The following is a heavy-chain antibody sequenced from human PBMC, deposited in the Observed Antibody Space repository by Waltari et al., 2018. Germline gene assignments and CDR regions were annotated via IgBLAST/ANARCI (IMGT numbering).Heavy chain of an antibody. Sequence: EVQLVESGGGLVQPGGSLRLSCEASGFTFNTYWMKWIRQAPGKGLEWVANINPDGSQKFYVDSVKGRFTGSRDNAQNSLYLQMNNLRAEDTAVYYCTTLARGESGDYWGQGTLVTVSS. J-gene: IGHJ4*02. CDR2: INPDGSQK. D-gene: IGHD3-10*01. V-gene: IGHV3-7*01. CDR3: TTLARGESGDY. CDR1: GFTFNTYW.